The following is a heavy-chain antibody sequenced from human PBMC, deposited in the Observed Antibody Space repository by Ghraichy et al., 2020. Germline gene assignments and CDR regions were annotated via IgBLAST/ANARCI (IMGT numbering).Heavy chain of an antibody. CDR1: GGSFSGYY. CDR2: INHSGST. Sequence: SETLSLTCAVYGGSFSGYYWSWIRQPPGKGLEWIGEINHSGSTNYNPSLKSRVTISVDTSKNQFSLKLSSVTAADTAVYYCARVPPPIAAKPSGDAFDIWGQGTMVTVSS. D-gene: IGHD6-6*01. V-gene: IGHV4-34*01. CDR3: ARVPPPIAAKPSGDAFDI. J-gene: IGHJ3*02.